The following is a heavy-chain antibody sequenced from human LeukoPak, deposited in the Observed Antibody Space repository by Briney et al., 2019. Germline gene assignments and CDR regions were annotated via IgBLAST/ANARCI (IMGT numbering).Heavy chain of an antibody. CDR3: ARGLDSNY. Sequence: PSETLSLTCTVSGGSISSSSYYWGWIRQPPGKGLEWIGEINHSGSTNYNPSLKSRVTISVDTSKNQFSLKLSSVTAADTAVYYCARGLDSNYWGQGTLVTVSS. CDR1: GGSISSSSYY. CDR2: INHSGST. J-gene: IGHJ4*02. V-gene: IGHV4-39*07. D-gene: IGHD4-11*01.